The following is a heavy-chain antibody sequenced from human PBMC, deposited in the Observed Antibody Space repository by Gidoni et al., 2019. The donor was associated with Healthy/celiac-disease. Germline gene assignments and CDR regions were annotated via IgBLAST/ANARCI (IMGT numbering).Heavy chain of an antibody. D-gene: IGHD2-2*01. CDR2: IYYSGST. Sequence: QVQLQESGPGLVKPSETLSLTCTVSGGSVSRGSYYWSWIRQPPGKGLEWIGYIYYSGSTNYNPSLKSRVTISVDTSKNQFSLKLSSVTAADTAVYYCARDLVPAAAHATLFFAFDIWGQGTMVTVSS. CDR1: GGSVSRGSYY. CDR3: ARDLVPAAAHATLFFAFDI. V-gene: IGHV4-61*01. J-gene: IGHJ3*02.